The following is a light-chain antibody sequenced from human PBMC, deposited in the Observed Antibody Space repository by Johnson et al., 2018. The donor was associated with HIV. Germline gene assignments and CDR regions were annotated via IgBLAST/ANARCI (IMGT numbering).Light chain of an antibody. J-gene: IGLJ1*01. V-gene: IGLV1-51*02. CDR2: ENN. Sequence: QSVLTQPPSVSAATGQKVTISCSGSSSNIGNNYVSWYQQLPGTAPKLLIYENNKRPSGIPDRFSGSKSGTSATLGITGLQTGDEADYYCGTWDSSLRVGFFGTGTKVTVL. CDR3: GTWDSSLRVGF. CDR1: SSNIGNNY.